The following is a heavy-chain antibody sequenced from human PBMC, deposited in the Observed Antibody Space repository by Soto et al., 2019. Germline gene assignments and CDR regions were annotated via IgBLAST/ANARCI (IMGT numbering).Heavy chain of an antibody. D-gene: IGHD6-19*01. CDR2: ISAYNGNT. Sequence: QVQLVQSGAEVKKPGASVKVSCKASGYTFTGYGISWVRQAPGQGLEWMGWISAYNGNTNYAQKLQGRVTMTTDTSTSTAYMELRGLTSDDTAVYYCARDREPYRSATRLPNWGHGTLVTVSS. V-gene: IGHV1-18*01. CDR3: ARDREPYRSATRLPN. CDR1: GYTFTGYG. J-gene: IGHJ4*01.